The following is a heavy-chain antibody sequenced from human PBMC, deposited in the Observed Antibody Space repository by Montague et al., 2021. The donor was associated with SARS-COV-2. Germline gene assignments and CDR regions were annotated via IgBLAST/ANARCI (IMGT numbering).Heavy chain of an antibody. J-gene: IGHJ3*02. V-gene: IGHV4-38-2*02. CDR2: IYHSGST. Sequence: SETLSLTCTVSGYSISSGYSWGWIRQPPGKGLEWIGSIYHSGSTXYNPSLKSRVTISVDTSKNQFSLKLSSVTAADTAVYYCARQRRYQLPITIFGVVMADAFDIWGQGTMVTVSS. CDR1: GYSISSGYS. D-gene: IGHD3-3*01. CDR3: ARQRRYQLPITIFGVVMADAFDI.